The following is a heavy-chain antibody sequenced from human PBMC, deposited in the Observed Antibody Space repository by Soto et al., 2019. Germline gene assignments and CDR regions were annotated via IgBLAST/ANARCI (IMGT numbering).Heavy chain of an antibody. Sequence: SETLSLTCTVSGGSISSYYWSWIRQPPGKGLEWIGYIYYSGSTNYNPSLKSRVTISVDTSKNQFSLKLSSVTAADTAVYYCARDPGGYGGYYHAYFDYWGQGTLVTLSS. D-gene: IGHD3-22*01. CDR3: ARDPGGYGGYYHAYFDY. J-gene: IGHJ4*02. V-gene: IGHV4-59*01. CDR2: IYYSGST. CDR1: GGSISSYY.